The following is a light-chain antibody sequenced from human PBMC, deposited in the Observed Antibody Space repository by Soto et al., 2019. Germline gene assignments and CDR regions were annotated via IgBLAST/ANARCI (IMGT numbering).Light chain of an antibody. CDR1: QDISNY. V-gene: IGKV1-33*01. J-gene: IGKJ4*01. CDR3: QQFDNLPLT. CDR2: DAS. Sequence: DIQMTQSPSSLSASVGDRVTITCQASQDISNYLNWYQQKPGKAPKILIYDASVLEAGVPSRFSGGGSGTHFTLTISSLQAEGVATYYCQQFDNLPLTFGGGTKVEIK.